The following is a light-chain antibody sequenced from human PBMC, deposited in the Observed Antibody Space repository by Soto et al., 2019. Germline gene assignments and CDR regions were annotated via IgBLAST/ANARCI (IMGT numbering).Light chain of an antibody. V-gene: IGKV1-5*03. CDR2: KAS. Sequence: DIQLTQSPSTLSPSVGDRVTITCRASQSISSRLAWYQQKPGKAPKLLIYKASSLQSGVPSRFSGSGSGTEFTLTISSLQPDDFAAYYCQQYDTYPHTFGQGTKLEI. CDR1: QSISSR. J-gene: IGKJ2*01. CDR3: QQYDTYPHT.